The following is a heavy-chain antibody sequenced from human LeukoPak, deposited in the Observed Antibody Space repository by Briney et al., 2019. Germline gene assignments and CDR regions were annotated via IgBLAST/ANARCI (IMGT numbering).Heavy chain of an antibody. CDR1: GFTFSSYG. Sequence: GGSLGLSCAASGFTFSSYGMHWVRQAPGKGLEWVAVISHDATSEFYADSLKGRLTISRDNSKNTVYLQMNSLRTEDTAVYYCAKALIRGVLPYWGQGTLVTVSS. J-gene: IGHJ4*02. V-gene: IGHV3-30*19. D-gene: IGHD3-10*01. CDR3: AKALIRGVLPY. CDR2: ISHDATSE.